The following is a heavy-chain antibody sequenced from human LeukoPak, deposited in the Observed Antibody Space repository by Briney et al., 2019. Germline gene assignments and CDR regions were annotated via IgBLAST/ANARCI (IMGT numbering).Heavy chain of an antibody. Sequence: GGSLRLSCAASGFTFSSYWMHWVRQAPGKGLEWVSYISTSSTTIYYADSVKGRFTISRDNAQNSLYLQMNSLRAEDTAVYYCARGIAEIDYWGQGTLVTVSS. CDR1: GFTFSSYW. V-gene: IGHV3-48*01. CDR2: ISTSSTTI. CDR3: ARGIAEIDY. J-gene: IGHJ4*02. D-gene: IGHD1-14*01.